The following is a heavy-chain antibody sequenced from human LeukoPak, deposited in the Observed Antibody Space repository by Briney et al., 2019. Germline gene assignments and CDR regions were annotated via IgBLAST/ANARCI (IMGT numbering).Heavy chain of an antibody. D-gene: IGHD3-10*01. V-gene: IGHV3-23*01. Sequence: PGGSLRLSCAASGFTFSSYAMSWVRQAPGKGLEWVSAISGSGGSTYYADSVKGRFTISRDNSKNTPYLQMNSLRAEDTAVYYCAKDLRGSEYLYYFDYWGQGTLVTVSS. CDR1: GFTFSSYA. CDR2: ISGSGGST. J-gene: IGHJ4*02. CDR3: AKDLRGSEYLYYFDY.